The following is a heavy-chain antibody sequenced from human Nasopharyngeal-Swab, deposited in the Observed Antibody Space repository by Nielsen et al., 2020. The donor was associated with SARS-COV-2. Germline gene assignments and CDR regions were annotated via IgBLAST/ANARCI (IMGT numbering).Heavy chain of an antibody. CDR2: INTDGSTT. J-gene: IGHJ4*02. V-gene: IGHV3-74*01. CDR3: VKHQGSSSDQ. CDR1: GFTFSGYW. Sequence: GESLKISCAASGFTFSGYWMHWVRQTPGKGLVWVSRINTDGSTTDYADSVGGRFTISRDNAKNTLYLQMNSLRVEDTAVYYCVKHQGSSSDQWGQGTLVTVSS.